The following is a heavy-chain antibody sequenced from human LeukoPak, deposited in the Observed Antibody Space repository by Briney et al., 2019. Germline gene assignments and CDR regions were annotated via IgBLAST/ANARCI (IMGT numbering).Heavy chain of an antibody. CDR2: ISAYNGDT. J-gene: IGHJ4*02. CDR3: ARGWELDY. V-gene: IGHV1-18*04. CDR1: GYTFTSYY. D-gene: IGHD4-23*01. Sequence: ASVKVSCKASGYTFTSYYMHWVRQAPGQGLEWMGWISAYNGDTGFAQKLQGRVSMTTDTSTSTAYMELRSLTSDDTAVYYCARGWELDYWGQGTLVTVSS.